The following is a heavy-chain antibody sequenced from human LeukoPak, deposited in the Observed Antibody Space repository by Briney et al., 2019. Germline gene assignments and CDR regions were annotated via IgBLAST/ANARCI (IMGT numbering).Heavy chain of an antibody. Sequence: SETLSLTCTVSGGSISSSSYYWGWIRQPPGKGLEWIGSIYYSGSTYYNPSLKSRVTISVDTSKNQFFLKLSSVTAADTAVYYCARHRYDYVWGSYRYGPVYFDYWGQGTLVTVSS. CDR1: GGSISSSSYY. CDR3: ARHRYDYVWGSYRYGPVYFDY. CDR2: IYYSGST. J-gene: IGHJ4*02. D-gene: IGHD3-16*02. V-gene: IGHV4-39*01.